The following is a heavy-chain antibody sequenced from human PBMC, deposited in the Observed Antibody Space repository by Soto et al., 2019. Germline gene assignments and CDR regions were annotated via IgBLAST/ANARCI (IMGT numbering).Heavy chain of an antibody. J-gene: IGHJ4*02. Sequence: GGSLRLSCAASGFTFSNYAMNWVRQAPGKGLEWVSYISSTTNYIYYADSMKGRFTVSRDNAKNSVYLDMNSLSAEDTAVYYCARESEDLTSNFDYWGQGTLVTVSS. CDR2: ISSTTNYI. V-gene: IGHV3-21*05. CDR3: ARESEDLTSNFDY. CDR1: GFTFSNYA.